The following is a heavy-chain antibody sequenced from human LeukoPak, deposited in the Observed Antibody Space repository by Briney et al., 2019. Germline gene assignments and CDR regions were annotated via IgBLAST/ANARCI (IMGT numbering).Heavy chain of an antibody. CDR2: IRSKAYGGTT. V-gene: IGHV3-49*04. D-gene: IGHD3-22*01. J-gene: IGHJ4*02. CDR3: TRAPMGSGYYFAYYFDY. Sequence: QPGRSLRLSCTASGFTFGDYAMSWVRQAPGKGLEWVGCIRSKAYGGTTEYAASVKGRFTISRDDSKSIAYLQMNSLKTEDTAVYYCTRAPMGSGYYFAYYFDYWGQGTLVTVSS. CDR1: GFTFGDYA.